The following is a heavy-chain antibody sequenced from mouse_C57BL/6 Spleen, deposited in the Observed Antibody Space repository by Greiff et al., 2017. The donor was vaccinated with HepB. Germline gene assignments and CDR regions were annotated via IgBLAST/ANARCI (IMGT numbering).Heavy chain of an antibody. CDR3: KVGGYYGSRGYFDV. V-gene: IGHV1-15*01. CDR2: IDPETGGT. CDR1: GYTFTDYE. J-gene: IGHJ1*03. D-gene: IGHD1-1*01. Sequence: VQLKQSGAELVRPGASVTLSCKASGYTFTDYEMHWVKQTPVHGLEWIGAIDPETGGTTYNQKFKGKAILTADKSSSTAYMELRSLTSEDSAVYYCKVGGYYGSRGYFDVWGTGTTVTVSS.